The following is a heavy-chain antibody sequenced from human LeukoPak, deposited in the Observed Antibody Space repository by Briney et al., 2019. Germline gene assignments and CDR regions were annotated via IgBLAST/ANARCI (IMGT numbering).Heavy chain of an antibody. J-gene: IGHJ6*03. V-gene: IGHV4-59*01. CDR3: AMVIAAAGTDYYYMDV. D-gene: IGHD6-13*01. CDR2: IYYSGST. CDR1: GVSISTYY. Sequence: KPSETLSLTCTVSGVSISTYYWSWIRQPPGKGLEWIGYIYYSGSTNYNPSLKSRVTISVDTSKNQFSLKLSSVTAADTAVYYCAMVIAAAGTDYYYMDVWGKGTTVTVSS.